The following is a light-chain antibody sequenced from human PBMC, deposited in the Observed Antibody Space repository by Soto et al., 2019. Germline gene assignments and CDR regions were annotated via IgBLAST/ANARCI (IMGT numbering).Light chain of an antibody. CDR1: KRVSDS. J-gene: IGKJ1*01. CDR3: HQSYSTPQT. CDR2: AAS. Sequence: DLQMTQSPSSFSASVGAKFPSPARANKRVSDSLNWYQQKPGKVPKLLIYAASSLRSGVPSRISGSGSGTDFTLTISSLQPEDFATYYCHQSYSTPQTFGQGTKVETK. V-gene: IGKV1-39*01.